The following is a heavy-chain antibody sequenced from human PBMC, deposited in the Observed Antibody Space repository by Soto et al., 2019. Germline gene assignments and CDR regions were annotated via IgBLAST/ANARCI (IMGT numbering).Heavy chain of an antibody. V-gene: IGHV4-4*02. Sequence: SETLSLTCAVSGGSISSSNWWSWVRQPPGKGLEWIGEIYHSGSTNYNPSLKSRVTISVDKSKNQFSLKLSSVTAADTAVYYCARDPGYCSSTSCYRTGWFDPWDQGTLVTVSS. CDR1: GGSISSSNW. J-gene: IGHJ5*02. CDR3: ARDPGYCSSTSCYRTGWFDP. D-gene: IGHD2-2*01. CDR2: IYHSGST.